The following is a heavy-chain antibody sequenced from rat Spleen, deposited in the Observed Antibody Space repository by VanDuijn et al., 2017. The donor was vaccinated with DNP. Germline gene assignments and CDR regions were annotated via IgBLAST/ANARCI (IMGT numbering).Heavy chain of an antibody. CDR1: GFTFSDYN. D-gene: IGHD1-1*01. CDR3: ARHDYSAHNDYYGMDV. V-gene: IGHV5-22*01. J-gene: IGHJ4*01. CDR2: ISYEGSST. Sequence: EVQLVESGGGLVQPGRSLKLSCAASGFTFSDYNMAWVRQAPKKGLEWVASISYEGSSTYYGDSVKGRFTISRDNAKSTLYLQMDSLRSEDTATYYCARHDYSAHNDYYGMDVWGQGTSVTVSS.